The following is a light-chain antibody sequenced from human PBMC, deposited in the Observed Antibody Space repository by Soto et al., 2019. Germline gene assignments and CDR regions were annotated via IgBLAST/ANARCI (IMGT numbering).Light chain of an antibody. V-gene: IGLV2-14*01. CDR2: EVS. J-gene: IGLJ1*01. Sequence: QSALAQPASVSGSLGQSITISYTGTSSDVGAYNYVSWYQQQPGKAPKLMISEVSNRPSGVSNRFSGSKSGNTASLIISGLQAEDEADYYCCSFPSITTYVFGTGTKVTVL. CDR3: CSFPSITTYV. CDR1: SSDVGAYNY.